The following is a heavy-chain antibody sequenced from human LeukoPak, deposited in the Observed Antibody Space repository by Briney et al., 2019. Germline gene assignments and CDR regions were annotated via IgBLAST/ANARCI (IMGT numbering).Heavy chain of an antibody. Sequence: GGSLRLSCAASGFTFSGYGMSWVRQAPGKGLKWVSAISGSGGSTYYADSVKGRFTISRDNAKNSLYLQMNSLRAEDTAVYYCARVGGYDAFDYWGQGTLVTVSS. J-gene: IGHJ4*02. V-gene: IGHV3-23*01. CDR1: GFTFSGYG. CDR3: ARVGGYDAFDY. D-gene: IGHD5-12*01. CDR2: ISGSGGST.